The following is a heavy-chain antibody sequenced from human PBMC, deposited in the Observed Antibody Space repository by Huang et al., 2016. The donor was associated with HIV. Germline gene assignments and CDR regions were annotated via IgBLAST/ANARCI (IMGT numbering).Heavy chain of an antibody. Sequence: EVQLVESGGGLVQPGGSLRLSCAASGFTFSSYWMHWVRQVPGKGLVWVSHIKSDGRSTSYADSVEGRFTISRDNAKNTLYLQMNSLRAEDTAVYYCARGSRQGKYYYGSGTAYWGQGTLVTVSS. V-gene: IGHV3-74*01. CDR1: GFTFSSYW. CDR2: IKSDGRST. D-gene: IGHD3-10*01. J-gene: IGHJ4*02. CDR3: ARGSRQGKYYYGSGTAY.